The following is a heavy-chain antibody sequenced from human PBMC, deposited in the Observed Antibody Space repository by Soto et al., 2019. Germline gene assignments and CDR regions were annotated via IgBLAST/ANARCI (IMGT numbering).Heavy chain of an antibody. CDR3: ARDSGSSSDYYGMDV. CDR1: GGTXNSYA. V-gene: IGHV1-69*05. CDR2: IIPIFGTA. J-gene: IGHJ6*02. D-gene: IGHD6-13*01. Sequence: GXSXKVSCKASGGTXNSYAIRLVRQAPGQGLEWMGGIIPIFGTANYADSVKGRFTISRDNAKNSLYLQMSSLRAEDTAVYYCARDSGSSSDYYGMDVWGQGTTGTVSS.